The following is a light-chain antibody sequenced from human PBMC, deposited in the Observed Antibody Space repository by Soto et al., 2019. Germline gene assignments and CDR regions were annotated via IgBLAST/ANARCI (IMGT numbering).Light chain of an antibody. V-gene: IGLV2-14*01. CDR3: SSYTSSSTLV. J-gene: IGLJ3*02. CDR1: SSDVGGYNY. CDR2: DVS. Sequence: QSVLTQPASVSGSPGQSITISCTGTSSDVGGYNYVSWYQQHPGKAPKLMIYDVSNRPSGVSNRLPGSKSGNTASLTISGLQAEDEADYYCSSYTSSSTLVFGGGTKVTVL.